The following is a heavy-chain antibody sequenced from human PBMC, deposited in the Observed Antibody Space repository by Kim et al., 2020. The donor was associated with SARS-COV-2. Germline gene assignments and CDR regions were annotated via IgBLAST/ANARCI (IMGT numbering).Heavy chain of an antibody. J-gene: IGHJ4*02. CDR1: GYRFTTYW. CDR2: IYPADSDA. Sequence: GESLKISCNGTGYRFTTYWIAWVRQMPGKGLEWMGIIYPADSDARYSPSFQGQVTISADKSISTAYLQWNSLKASDTAIYFCTRLGATTAPYYFDFWGQGTLVTVSS. V-gene: IGHV5-51*01. CDR3: TRLGATTAPYYFDF. D-gene: IGHD3-16*01.